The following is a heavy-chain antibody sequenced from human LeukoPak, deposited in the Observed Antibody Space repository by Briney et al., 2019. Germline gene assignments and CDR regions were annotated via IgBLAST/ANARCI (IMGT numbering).Heavy chain of an antibody. Sequence: PSETLSLTCSVSGDSIRNSNHYWSWIRQPAGKGLEWIGRMYTSGSTNYNPSLKSRVSISVDTSKNQFSLKLTSVTAADTAVYYCARYLGYCSGGSCLQWAFDIWGQGTMVTVSS. CDR1: GDSIRNSNHY. D-gene: IGHD2-15*01. CDR2: MYTSGST. CDR3: ARYLGYCSGGSCLQWAFDI. V-gene: IGHV4-61*02. J-gene: IGHJ3*02.